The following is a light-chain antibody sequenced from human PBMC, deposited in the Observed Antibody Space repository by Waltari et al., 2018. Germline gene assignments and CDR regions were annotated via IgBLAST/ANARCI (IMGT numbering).Light chain of an antibody. Sequence: QSVMTQPPSASGTPGQRVTIFCSGSRSNIGSNTVNWYQQFPETPPKPLIYRDIQRPSGGPDRCSGSKSGTSASLAISGLQSEDEAEYYCVAWDDSVGWVFGGGTKLTVL. J-gene: IGLJ3*02. CDR1: RSNIGSNT. V-gene: IGLV1-44*01. CDR2: RDI. CDR3: VAWDDSVGWV.